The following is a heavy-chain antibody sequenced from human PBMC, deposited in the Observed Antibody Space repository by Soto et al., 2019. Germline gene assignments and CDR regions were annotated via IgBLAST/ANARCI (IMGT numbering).Heavy chain of an antibody. J-gene: IGHJ4*03. CDR3: ARDFRYFPY. CDR1: GGTFSGYF. D-gene: IGHD3-10*01. V-gene: IGHV4-34*01. CDR2: IEHNGNN. Sequence: SETLSLTCAVYGGTFSGYFWTWVRQPPGKGLEWIGEIEHNGNNNINPSLKSRVMLSVDNSKNQISLTLTSVTAADTAVYYCARDFRYFPYWGHGTLVTVSS.